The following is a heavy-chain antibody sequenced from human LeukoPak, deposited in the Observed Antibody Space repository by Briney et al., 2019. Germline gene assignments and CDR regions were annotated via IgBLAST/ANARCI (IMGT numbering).Heavy chain of an antibody. Sequence: SQTLSLTCTVSGGSISSGGYYWSWIRQHPGKGLEWIGYIYYSGSTYYNPSLKSRVTISVDTSKNQFSLKLSSVTAADTAVYYCARDILGDYGGNSVSWFDPWGQGTLVTVSS. V-gene: IGHV4-31*03. J-gene: IGHJ5*02. CDR2: IYYSGST. CDR3: ARDILGDYGGNSVSWFDP. D-gene: IGHD4-23*01. CDR1: GGSISSGGYY.